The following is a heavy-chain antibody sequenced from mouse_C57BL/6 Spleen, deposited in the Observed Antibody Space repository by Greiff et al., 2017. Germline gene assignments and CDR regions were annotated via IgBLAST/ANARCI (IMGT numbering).Heavy chain of an antibody. CDR1: GFTFSNYW. Sequence: EVMLVESGGGLVQPGGSMKLSCVASGFTFSNYWMNWVRQSPEKGLEWVAQIRLKSDNYATQYAGSVKGRFTISRDDSKSSVYLQMNNLRAEDTGIYYCTGEALYYSGSNPDYWGQGTTLTVSS. CDR3: TGEALYYSGSNPDY. J-gene: IGHJ2*01. D-gene: IGHD1-1*01. CDR2: IRLKSDNYAT. V-gene: IGHV6-3*01.